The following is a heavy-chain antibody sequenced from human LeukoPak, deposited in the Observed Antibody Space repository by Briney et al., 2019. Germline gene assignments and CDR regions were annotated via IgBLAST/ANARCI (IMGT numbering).Heavy chain of an antibody. V-gene: IGHV3-48*01. Sequence: GGSLRLSCAASGFTFSSYNMNWIRQAPGKGLEWVSYIISDSSTMYYADAVKGRFTISRDNAKNSLYLQMNSLRAEDTAVYYCARDIRDKYSSSWYVRYYYYMDVWGKGTTVTVSS. CDR1: GFTFSSYN. CDR3: ARDIRDKYSSSWYVRYYYYMDV. J-gene: IGHJ6*03. CDR2: IISDSSTM. D-gene: IGHD6-13*01.